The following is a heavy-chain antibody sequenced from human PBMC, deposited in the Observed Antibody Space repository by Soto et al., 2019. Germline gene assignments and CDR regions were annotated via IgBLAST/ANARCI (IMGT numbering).Heavy chain of an antibody. V-gene: IGHV4-34*01. J-gene: IGHJ5*02. CDR3: AGGRWGAAAGTARRSWFDP. CDR1: GGSFSGYY. CDR2: INHSGST. Sequence: QVQLQQWGAGLLKPSETLSLTCAVYGGSFSGYYWSWIRQPPGKGLEWIGEINHSGSTNYKPSLKIRVPISLDTTKNQFSLKQSSVHAADMVVYYCAGGRWGAAAGTARRSWFDPWGPGSLVTVSS. D-gene: IGHD6-13*01.